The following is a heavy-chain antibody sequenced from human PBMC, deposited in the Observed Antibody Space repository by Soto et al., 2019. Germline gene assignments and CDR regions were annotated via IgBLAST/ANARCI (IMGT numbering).Heavy chain of an antibody. CDR1: GFTFSSYS. Sequence: HPGGSLRLSCAASGFTFSSYSMNWVRQAPGKGLEWVSYISSSSSTIYYADSVKGRFTISRDNAKNSLYLQMNSLRAEDTAVYYCARDPIAAASDDAFDIWGQGTMVTVSS. CDR3: ARDPIAAASDDAFDI. V-gene: IGHV3-48*01. J-gene: IGHJ3*02. CDR2: ISSSSSTI. D-gene: IGHD6-13*01.